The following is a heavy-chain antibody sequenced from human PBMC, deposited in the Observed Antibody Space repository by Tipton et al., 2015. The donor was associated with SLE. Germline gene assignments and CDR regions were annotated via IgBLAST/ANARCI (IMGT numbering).Heavy chain of an antibody. J-gene: IGHJ3*02. V-gene: IGHV4-59*01. CDR2: IYHSGST. CDR3: ARRSSGLDAFDI. Sequence: TLSLTCTVSGGSISSYYWSWIRQPPGKGLEWIGYIYHSGSTNYNPSLKSRVTISVDTSKNQFSLKLSSVTAADTAVYYCARRSSGLDAFDIWGQGTMVTVSS. D-gene: IGHD3-22*01. CDR1: GGSISSYY.